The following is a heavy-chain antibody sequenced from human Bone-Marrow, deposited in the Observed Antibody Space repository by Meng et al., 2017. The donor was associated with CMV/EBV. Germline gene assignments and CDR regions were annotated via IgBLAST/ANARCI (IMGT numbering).Heavy chain of an antibody. J-gene: IGHJ5*02. CDR1: GGTFSSYA. V-gene: IGHV1-69*10. CDR2: IIPILGIA. D-gene: IGHD2-15*01. Sequence: SVKVSCKASGGTFSSYAISWVRQAPGQGLEWMGGIIPILGIANYAQEFQGRVTITADKSTSTAYMELSSLRSEDTAVYYCARDQTPDGFDPWGQGTLVTVSS. CDR3: ARDQTPDGFDP.